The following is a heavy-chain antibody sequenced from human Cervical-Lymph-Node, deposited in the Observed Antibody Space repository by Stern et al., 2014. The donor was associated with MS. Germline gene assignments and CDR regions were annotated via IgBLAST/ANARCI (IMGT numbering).Heavy chain of an antibody. CDR2: IYWDDSE. CDR3: ATHAPGVVPAALDY. V-gene: IGHV2-5*02. J-gene: IGHJ4*02. CDR1: GLSLRTRGVV. Sequence: QITLNESRLTLVQPTYTLMFFCTFSGLSLRTRGVVVGWIRQPPGKALEWRAFIYWDDSERYSPSLKNRLTITKDTSKNQVVLTMNNMDPVDTATFYCATHAPGVVPAALDYWGQGTLVTVS. D-gene: IGHD2-2*01.